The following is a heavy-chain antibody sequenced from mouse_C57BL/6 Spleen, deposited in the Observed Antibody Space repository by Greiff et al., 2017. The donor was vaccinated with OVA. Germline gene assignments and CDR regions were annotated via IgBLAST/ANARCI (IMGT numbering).Heavy chain of an antibody. CDR1: GYTFTSYG. D-gene: IGHD1-1*01. Sequence: EVKLQQSGAELVRPGSSVKMSCKTSGYTFTSYGINWVKQRPGQGLEWIGYIYIGNGYTEYNEKFNGKATLTSDTSSSTAYMQLSSLTSEDSAIYFCARGFITTVVATRGFDYWGQGTTLTVSS. J-gene: IGHJ2*01. CDR2: IYIGNGYT. V-gene: IGHV1-58*01. CDR3: ARGFITTVVATRGFDY.